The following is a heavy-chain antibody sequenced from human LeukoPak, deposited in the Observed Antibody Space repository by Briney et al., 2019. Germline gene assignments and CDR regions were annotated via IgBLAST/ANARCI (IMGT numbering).Heavy chain of an antibody. CDR3: ARAPEDFWSGYSLPYYYYYGMDV. CDR2: INPSGGST. CDR1: GYTFTSYY. D-gene: IGHD3-3*01. Sequence: RASVKVSCKASGYTFTSYYMHWVRQAPGQGLEWMGIINPSGGSTSYAQKFQGRVTMTRDTPTSTVYMELSSLRSEDTAVYYCARAPEDFWSGYSLPYYYYYGMDVWGQGTTVTVSS. J-gene: IGHJ6*02. V-gene: IGHV1-46*01.